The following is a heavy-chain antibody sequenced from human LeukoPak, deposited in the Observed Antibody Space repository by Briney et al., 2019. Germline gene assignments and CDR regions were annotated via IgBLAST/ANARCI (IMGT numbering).Heavy chain of an antibody. D-gene: IGHD6-19*01. J-gene: IGHJ4*02. CDR2: ISGSGGGT. Sequence: SGGSLRLSCAASGFTFNTYAMSWVRQAPGKGLEWVSSISGSGGGTYYGDSVKGRFTISRDNSKNTLYLQMNSLRAEDTAVYYCAKDKQWLVHAYWGQGTLVTVSS. CDR1: GFTFNTYA. V-gene: IGHV3-23*01. CDR3: AKDKQWLVHAY.